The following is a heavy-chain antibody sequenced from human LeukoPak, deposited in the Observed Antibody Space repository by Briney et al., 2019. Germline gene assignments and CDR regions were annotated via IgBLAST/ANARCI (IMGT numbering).Heavy chain of an antibody. CDR3: ARGGPYCSGGSCYSRYYYYGMDV. Sequence: TSETLSLTCAVYGGSFSGYYWSWIRQPPGKGLEWIGEINHSGSTNYNPSLESRVTISVDTSKNQFSLKLSSVTAADTAVYYCARGGPYCSGGSCYSRYYYYGMDVWGQGTTVTVSS. CDR1: GGSFSGYY. CDR2: INHSGST. D-gene: IGHD2-15*01. V-gene: IGHV4-34*01. J-gene: IGHJ6*02.